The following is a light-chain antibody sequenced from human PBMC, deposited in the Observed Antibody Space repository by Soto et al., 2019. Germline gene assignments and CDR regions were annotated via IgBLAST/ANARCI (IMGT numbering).Light chain of an antibody. CDR3: HQYNRWPPKYT. V-gene: IGKV3-15*01. CDR1: QSVSSN. J-gene: IGKJ2*01. CDR2: DAS. Sequence: EIVMTQSPATLSVSPGERGTLSCRASQSVSSNLAWYQQKPGLAPRLLIYDASTRATGIPARFSGSGSGTEFTLTISSLQSEDSAVSYCHQYNRWPPKYTFGQGTKLEIK.